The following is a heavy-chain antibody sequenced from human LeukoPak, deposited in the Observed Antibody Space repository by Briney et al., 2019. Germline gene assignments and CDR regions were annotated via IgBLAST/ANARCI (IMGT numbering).Heavy chain of an antibody. Sequence: GASVKVSCKASGYTFADYYLHWVRQAPGQGLEWMGCVDPDSGGTKYAQKFQGRVTMTRDTTISTAYMELSRLRSDDTAVYYRAREYYDSSGRKHAFENWGQGTMVTVSS. CDR3: AREYYDSSGRKHAFEN. V-gene: IGHV1-2*02. CDR2: VDPDSGGT. J-gene: IGHJ3*02. D-gene: IGHD3-22*01. CDR1: GYTFADYY.